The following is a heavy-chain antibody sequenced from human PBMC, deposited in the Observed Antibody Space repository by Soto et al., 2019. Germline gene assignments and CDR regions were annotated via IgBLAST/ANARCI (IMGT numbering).Heavy chain of an antibody. V-gene: IGHV3-21*01. CDR2: ISSSSSYI. Sequence: GGSLRLSCAASGFTFSSYSMNWVRQAPGKGLEWVSSISSSSSYIYYADSVKGRFTISRDNAKNSLYLQMNSLRAEDTAVYYCANEIDYIWGSYPQPHFDYRGQGTLVTVFS. CDR3: ANEIDYIWGSYPQPHFDY. J-gene: IGHJ4*02. CDR1: GFTFSSYS. D-gene: IGHD3-16*02.